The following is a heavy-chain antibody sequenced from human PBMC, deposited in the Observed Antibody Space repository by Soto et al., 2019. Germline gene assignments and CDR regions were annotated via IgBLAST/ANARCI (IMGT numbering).Heavy chain of an antibody. CDR1: GFTFSSYA. V-gene: IGHV3-23*01. CDR3: ATLGVLRYFDWSRSIGMDV. D-gene: IGHD3-9*01. CDR2: ISGSGGST. J-gene: IGHJ6*02. Sequence: GGSLRLSCAASGFTFSSYAMSWVRQAPGTGLEWVSAISGSGGSTYYADSVKGRFTISRDNSKNTLYLQMNSLRAEDTAVYYCATLGVLRYFDWSRSIGMDVWGQGTTVTVSS.